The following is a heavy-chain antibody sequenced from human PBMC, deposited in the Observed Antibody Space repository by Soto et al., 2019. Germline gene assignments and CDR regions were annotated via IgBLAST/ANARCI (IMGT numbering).Heavy chain of an antibody. V-gene: IGHV3-30*18. CDR2: ISYDGSNK. Sequence: SLRLSCGASVFTFSSYGMHWVRQAPGKGLEWVAVISYDGSNKYYADSVKGRFTISRDNSKNTLYLQMNSLRAEDTAVYYCAKVGDSSGYYSNYYYGMDVWGQGTTVTVSS. J-gene: IGHJ6*02. CDR1: VFTFSSYG. CDR3: AKVGDSSGYYSNYYYGMDV. D-gene: IGHD3-22*01.